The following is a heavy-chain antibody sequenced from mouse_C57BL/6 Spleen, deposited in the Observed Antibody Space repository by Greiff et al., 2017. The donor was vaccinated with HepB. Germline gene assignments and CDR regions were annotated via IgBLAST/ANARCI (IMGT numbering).Heavy chain of an antibody. D-gene: IGHD2-3*01. CDR1: GYTFTSYW. V-gene: IGHV1-50*01. CDR3: ARSGGLLRGWFAY. J-gene: IGHJ3*01. CDR2: IDPSDSYT. Sequence: QVQLQQPGAELVKPGASVKLSCKASGYTFTSYWMQWVKQRPGQGLEWIGEIDPSDSYTNYNQKFKGKATLTVDQSSSTAYMQLNSLTSEDSAVYYCARSGGLLRGWFAYWGQGTLVTVSA.